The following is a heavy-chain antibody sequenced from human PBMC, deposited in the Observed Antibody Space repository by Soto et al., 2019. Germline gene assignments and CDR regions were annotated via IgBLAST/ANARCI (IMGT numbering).Heavy chain of an antibody. V-gene: IGHV1-69*13. J-gene: IGHJ4*02. CDR2: IIPIFGTA. Sequence: ASVKVSCKASGGTFSSYAISWVRQAPGQGLEWMGGIIPIFGTANYAQKFQGRVTITADESTSTAYMELSSLRSEDTAVYYCARDHFGYSYGKFDYWGQGTLVTVSS. CDR3: ARDHFGYSYGKFDY. CDR1: GGTFSSYA. D-gene: IGHD5-18*01.